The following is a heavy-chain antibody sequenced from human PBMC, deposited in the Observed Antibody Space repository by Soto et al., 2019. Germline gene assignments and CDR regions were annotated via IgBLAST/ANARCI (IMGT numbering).Heavy chain of an antibody. CDR3: AKSTARTAMVRGAFDI. J-gene: IGHJ3*02. V-gene: IGHV3-30*18. Sequence: PGGSLRLSCAASGFTFSSYGMHWVRQAPCKGLEWVAVISYDGSNKYYADSVKGRFTISRDNSKNTLYLQMNSLRAEDTAVYYCAKSTARTAMVRGAFDIWGQGTMVTVSS. CDR1: GFTFSSYG. CDR2: ISYDGSNK. D-gene: IGHD5-18*01.